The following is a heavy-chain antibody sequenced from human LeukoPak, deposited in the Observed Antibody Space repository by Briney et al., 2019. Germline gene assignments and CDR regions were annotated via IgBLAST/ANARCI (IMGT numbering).Heavy chain of an antibody. CDR1: VGSISSFY. CDR2: IYQRGNT. D-gene: IGHD1/OR15-1a*01. CDR3: ARGTYYFDC. V-gene: IGHV4-59*08. J-gene: IGHJ4*02. Sequence: SQTLSLTCTVSVGSISSFYWSWVRQPPGQGLEWIRYIYQRGNTKYNPSRKSRVTISVVTSKNQFSLKLSSVTAADTAVYYCARGTYYFDCWGQGTLVTASS.